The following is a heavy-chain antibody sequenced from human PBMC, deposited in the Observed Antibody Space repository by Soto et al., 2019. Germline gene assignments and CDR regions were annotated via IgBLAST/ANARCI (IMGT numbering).Heavy chain of an antibody. CDR3: AREQYGMDV. V-gene: IGHV4-59*01. CDR1: GGSISSYY. Sequence: SETLSLTCTVSGGSISSYYWSWIRQPPGKGLEWIGYIFYSGSTKYNPSLKSRVTISVDTSKNQFSLKLNSMTAADTAVYYCAREQYGMDVWGQGTTVTVSS. CDR2: IFYSGST. J-gene: IGHJ6*02.